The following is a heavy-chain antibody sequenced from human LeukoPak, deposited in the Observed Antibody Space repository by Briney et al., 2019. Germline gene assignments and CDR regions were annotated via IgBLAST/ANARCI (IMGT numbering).Heavy chain of an antibody. Sequence: SETLSLTCTVSGGSISSSSYYWGWIRQPPGKGLEWIGSIYYSGSTYYNPSLKSRVTISVDTSKNQFSLKLSSVTAADTAVYYCARETSQKGAHYMDVWGKGTTITISS. V-gene: IGHV4-39*07. D-gene: IGHD3-16*01. J-gene: IGHJ6*03. CDR3: ARETSQKGAHYMDV. CDR2: IYYSGST. CDR1: GGSISSSSYY.